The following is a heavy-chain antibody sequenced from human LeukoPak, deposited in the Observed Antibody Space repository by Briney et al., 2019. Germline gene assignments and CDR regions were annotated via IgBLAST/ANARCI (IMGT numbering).Heavy chain of an antibody. V-gene: IGHV3-53*01. Sequence: PGGSLRLSCAASGFTVSSNYMSWVRQAPGKGLEWVSVIYSGGSTYYADSVKGRFTISRDNSRNTLYLQMNNLRVEDTAVYYCARGRGLGVVSPYFDYWGQGTLLTVSS. CDR1: GFTVSSNY. CDR2: IYSGGST. J-gene: IGHJ4*02. CDR3: ARGRGLGVVSPYFDY. D-gene: IGHD3-3*01.